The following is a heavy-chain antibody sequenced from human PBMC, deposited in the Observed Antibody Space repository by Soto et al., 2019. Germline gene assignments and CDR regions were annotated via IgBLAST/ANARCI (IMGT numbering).Heavy chain of an antibody. V-gene: IGHV4-59*08. Sequence: SETLSLTCPVSGGSISSYYLSWIRQPPGKGLEWIGYIYYSGSTNYNPSLKSRVTISVDTSKNQFSLKLSSVTAADTAVYYCARHHWSGYYTGIYYYYYYMDVWGKGTTVTV. CDR1: GGSISSYY. D-gene: IGHD3-3*01. CDR3: ARHHWSGYYTGIYYYYYYMDV. CDR2: IYYSGST. J-gene: IGHJ6*03.